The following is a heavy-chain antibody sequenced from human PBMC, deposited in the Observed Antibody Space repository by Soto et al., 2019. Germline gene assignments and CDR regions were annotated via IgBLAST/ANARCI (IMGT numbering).Heavy chain of an antibody. Sequence: GSGPTLVNPTQTLTLTCTFSGFSLSTSGMCVSWIRQPPGKALEWLARIDWDDDKYYSTSLKTRLTISKDTSKNQVVLTMANMDPVDTATYYCARMGYDYIWGSYRLPDYYYMDVWGKGTTVTVSS. J-gene: IGHJ6*03. D-gene: IGHD3-16*02. CDR3: ARMGYDYIWGSYRLPDYYYMDV. CDR2: IDWDDDK. V-gene: IGHV2-70*11. CDR1: GFSLSTSGMC.